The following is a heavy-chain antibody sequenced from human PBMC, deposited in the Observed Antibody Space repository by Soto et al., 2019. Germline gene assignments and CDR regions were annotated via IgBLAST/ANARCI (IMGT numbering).Heavy chain of an antibody. Sequence: SETLSLTCTVSGGSISSSSYYWGWIRQTPGKGLEWIGSIYYSGSTYYNPSLKSRVTISVDTSKNQFSLKLSSVTAADTAVYYCARQYSNYGYYYYYYGMDVWGQGTTVTVSS. CDR1: GGSISSSSYY. D-gene: IGHD4-4*01. CDR3: ARQYSNYGYYYYYYGMDV. CDR2: IYYSGST. V-gene: IGHV4-39*01. J-gene: IGHJ6*02.